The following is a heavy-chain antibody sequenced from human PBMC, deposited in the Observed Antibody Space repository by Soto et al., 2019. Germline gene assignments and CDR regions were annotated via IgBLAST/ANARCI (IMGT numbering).Heavy chain of an antibody. Sequence: QVQLVESGGAVVQPGRSLRLSCAASGFTFSSNAMHWVRQAPGKGLEWVAVISYDGSNIYYADSVKGRFTISRDNSKNTLYLQMNSLRPEDTAVYYCAKRTTALDYWGQGTLVTVSS. CDR3: AKRTTALDY. D-gene: IGHD4-4*01. J-gene: IGHJ4*02. CDR1: GFTFSSNA. V-gene: IGHV3-30-3*02. CDR2: ISYDGSNI.